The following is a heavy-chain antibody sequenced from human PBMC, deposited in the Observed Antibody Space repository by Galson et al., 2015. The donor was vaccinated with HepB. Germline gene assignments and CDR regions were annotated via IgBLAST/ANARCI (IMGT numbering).Heavy chain of an antibody. J-gene: IGHJ4*02. Sequence: ETLSLTCTVSGGSISSSSYYWGWIRQPPGKGLEWIGSIYYSGSTYYNPSLKSRVTISVDTSKNQFSLKLSSVTAADTAVYYCARLGAHDYWGQGTLVTVSS. CDR3: ARLGAHDY. D-gene: IGHD3-10*01. CDR1: GGSISSSSYY. V-gene: IGHV4-39*01. CDR2: IYYSGST.